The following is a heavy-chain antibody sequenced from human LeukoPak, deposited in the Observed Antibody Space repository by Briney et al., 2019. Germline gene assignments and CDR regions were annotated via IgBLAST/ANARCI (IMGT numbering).Heavy chain of an antibody. V-gene: IGHV1-69*13. Sequence: RASVKVSCKASGGTFSSYAISWVRQAPGQGLEWMGGIIPIFGTANYAQKFQGRVTITADESTSTAYMELSSLRSEDTAVYYCARDDRVEAFDIWGQGTMLTVSS. CDR3: ARDDRVEAFDI. CDR2: IIPIFGTA. CDR1: GGTFSSYA. J-gene: IGHJ3*02.